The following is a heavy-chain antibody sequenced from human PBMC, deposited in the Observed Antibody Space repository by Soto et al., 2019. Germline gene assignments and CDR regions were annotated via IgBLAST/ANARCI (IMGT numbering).Heavy chain of an antibody. CDR2: INPSGGST. V-gene: IGHV1-46*01. CDR1: GYTFTSYY. J-gene: IGHJ6*02. D-gene: IGHD3-3*01. CDR3: ARDLRDFWSGYKTSPYYYGMDV. Sequence: QVQLVQSGAEVKKPGASVKVSCKASGYTFTSYYMHWVRQAPGQGLEWMGIINPSGGSTSYAQKFQGRVTMTRDTSTSTVYMELSSLRSEDTAVYYCARDLRDFWSGYKTSPYYYGMDVWGQGTTVTVSS.